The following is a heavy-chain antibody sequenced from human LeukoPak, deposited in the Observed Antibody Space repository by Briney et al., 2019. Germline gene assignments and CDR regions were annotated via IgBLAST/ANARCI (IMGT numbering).Heavy chain of an antibody. CDR3: ARHIGLTTRYFDY. J-gene: IGHJ4*02. D-gene: IGHD4/OR15-4a*01. CDR2: IYPRDSDT. CDR1: GYKFTDYW. V-gene: IGHV5-51*01. Sequence: GESLKISCEGSGYKFTDYWIAWVRQMPGKGLEWMGMIYPRDSDTRYSPSFQGHVTISVDKSITTAYLQWSRLKASDTAMYYCARHIGLTTRYFDYWGQGTLVTVSS.